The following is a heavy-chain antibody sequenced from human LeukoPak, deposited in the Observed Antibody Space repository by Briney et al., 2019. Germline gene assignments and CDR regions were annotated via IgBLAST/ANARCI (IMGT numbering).Heavy chain of an antibody. Sequence: PGGSLRLSCAASGFTFSSYARSWVRQAPGKGLEWVSAISGSGGSTYYADSVKGRFTISRDNSKNTLYLQMNSLRAEDTAVYYCATQPGIAVAVDYWGQGTLVTVSS. CDR2: ISGSGGST. J-gene: IGHJ4*02. D-gene: IGHD6-19*01. CDR1: GFTFSSYA. CDR3: ATQPGIAVAVDY. V-gene: IGHV3-23*01.